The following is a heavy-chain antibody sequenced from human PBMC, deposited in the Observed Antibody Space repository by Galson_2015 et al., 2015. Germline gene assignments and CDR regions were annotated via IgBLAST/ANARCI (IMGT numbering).Heavy chain of an antibody. Sequence: LSLTCTVSGGSISSSSYYWGWIRQPPGKGLEWIGSIYYSGSTYYNLSLKSRVTISVDTSKNQFSLKLSSVTAADTAVYYCARTYYYDSSGGYYFDYWGQGTLVTVSS. J-gene: IGHJ4*02. CDR3: ARTYYYDSSGGYYFDY. CDR2: IYYSGST. CDR1: GGSISSSSYY. D-gene: IGHD3-22*01. V-gene: IGHV4-39*01.